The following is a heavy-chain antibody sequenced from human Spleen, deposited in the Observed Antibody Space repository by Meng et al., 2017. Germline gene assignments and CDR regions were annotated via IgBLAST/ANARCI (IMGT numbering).Heavy chain of an antibody. CDR3: ARAPLNYDILTGSPDY. CDR2: IYYSGST. D-gene: IGHD3-9*01. Sequence: QVQLQESGPGLVKPSQTLSLTCTVSGGSISSGDYYWSWIRQPPGKGLEWIGYIYYSGSTYYNPSLKSRVTISVDTSKNQFSLKLSSVTAADSAVYYCARAPLNYDILTGSPDYWGQGTLVTVSS. V-gene: IGHV4-30-4*01. J-gene: IGHJ4*02. CDR1: GGSISSGDYY.